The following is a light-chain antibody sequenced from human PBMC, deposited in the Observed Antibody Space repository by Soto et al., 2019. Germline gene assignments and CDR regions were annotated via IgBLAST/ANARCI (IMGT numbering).Light chain of an antibody. Sequence: EIVLTQSPDTLSLSPGERATLSCRTSQSLTSNYLAWYQQKPAQAPRLLIYGASSRATGIPDRFSGSGSGTDFTLTISRLEPEDLVVYYCQQYGTSHRTFGQGTKVQIK. CDR3: QQYGTSHRT. CDR2: GAS. V-gene: IGKV3-20*01. J-gene: IGKJ1*01. CDR1: QSLTSNY.